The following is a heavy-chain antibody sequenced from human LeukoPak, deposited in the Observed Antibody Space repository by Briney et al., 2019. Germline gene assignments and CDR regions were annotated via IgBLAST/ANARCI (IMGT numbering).Heavy chain of an antibody. CDR3: ARDHAPRYAGIDY. CDR1: GDTFTNYH. V-gene: IGHV1-46*01. J-gene: IGHJ4*02. D-gene: IGHD3-10*01. Sequence: ASVKVSCKASGDTFTNYHIHWVRQAPGQGFEWMGLINPRGEITTDAQKFQGRVTVTRDTSTATVYLQLSSLRSEDTAVYYCARDHAPRYAGIDYWGKGTLVTVSS. CDR2: INPRGEIT.